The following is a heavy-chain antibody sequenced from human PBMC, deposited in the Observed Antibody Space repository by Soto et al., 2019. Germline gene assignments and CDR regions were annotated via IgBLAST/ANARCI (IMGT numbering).Heavy chain of an antibody. V-gene: IGHV4-31*03. D-gene: IGHD2-15*01. CDR2: IYYSGST. CDR3: ARVGRSGGSPGDY. CDR1: GGSISSGGYY. Sequence: SETLSLTCTVSGGSISSGGYYWSWIRQHPGKGLEWIGYIYYSGSTYYNPSLKSRVTISVDTSKNQFSLKLSSVTAADTAVYYCARVGRSGGSPGDYWGQGTLVTVS. J-gene: IGHJ4*02.